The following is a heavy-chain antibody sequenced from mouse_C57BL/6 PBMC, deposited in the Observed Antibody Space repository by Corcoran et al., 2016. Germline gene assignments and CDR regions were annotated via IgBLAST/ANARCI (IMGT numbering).Heavy chain of an antibody. CDR2: ISYDGSN. Sequence: DVQLQESGPGLVKPSQSLSLTCSVTGYSITSGYYWNWIRQFPGNKLEWMGYISYDGSNNYNPSLKNRISITRDTSKNQFFLKLNSVTTEDTATYYCARDPSLYYYGSSLGVWGTGTTVTVSS. CDR3: ARDPSLYYYGSSLGV. D-gene: IGHD1-1*01. CDR1: GYSITSGYY. V-gene: IGHV3-6*01. J-gene: IGHJ1*03.